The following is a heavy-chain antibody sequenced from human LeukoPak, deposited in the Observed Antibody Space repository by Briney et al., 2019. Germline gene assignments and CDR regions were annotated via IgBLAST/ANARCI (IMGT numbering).Heavy chain of an antibody. CDR3: ARHVGLTWFDP. CDR2: IFYSGST. CDR1: GSSISSHY. V-gene: IGHV4-39*01. Sequence: SETLSLTCTVSGSSISSHYWGWIRQPPGKGLEWIGSIFYSGSTHYNPSLKSRVTISVDTSKTQFSLKLSSVTAADTAVYYCARHVGLTWFDPWGQGTLVTVSS. J-gene: IGHJ5*02.